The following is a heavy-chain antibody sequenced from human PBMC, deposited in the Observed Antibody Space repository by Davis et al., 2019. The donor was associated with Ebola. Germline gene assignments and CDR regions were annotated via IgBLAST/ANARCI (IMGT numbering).Heavy chain of an antibody. D-gene: IGHD1-20*01. CDR2: INTNTGNP. CDR3: ARDRYITGGY. Sequence: ASVKVSCKASGYRFTNFAINWVRQAPGQGLEWMGWINTNTGNPTYAQGFTGRFVFSLDTSASTAYLQIDSLETEDTAVYYCARDRYITGGYWGQGALVTVSP. J-gene: IGHJ4*02. CDR1: GYRFTNFA. V-gene: IGHV7-4-1*01.